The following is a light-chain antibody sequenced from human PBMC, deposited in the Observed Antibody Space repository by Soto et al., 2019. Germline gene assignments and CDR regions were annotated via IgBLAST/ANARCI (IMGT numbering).Light chain of an antibody. CDR1: QSVNSSY. V-gene: IGKV3-20*01. Sequence: EIVLTQSPGTLSLSPEERVTLSCRDSQSVNSSYLAWYQHKPGQAPRLLIYGASTRATGIPDRFSGSGSGTVFTLTIARLEPGDFAVYYCQQYGNSPQTFGQGTKVDIK. CDR2: GAS. J-gene: IGKJ1*01. CDR3: QQYGNSPQT.